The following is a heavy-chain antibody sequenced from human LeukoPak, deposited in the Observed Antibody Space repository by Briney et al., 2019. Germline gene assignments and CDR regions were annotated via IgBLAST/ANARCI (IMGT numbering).Heavy chain of an antibody. D-gene: IGHD3-22*01. Sequence: SETLSLTCTVSSGSIFSHYWSWIRQSPEKGLEWIGYIHYSEKTDYNPSLKSRATISIDTSRNLFSLKLNSVTAADTAVYYCARDSGFYDSTGFYNAWYFDLWGRGTPVTVSS. CDR2: IHYSEKT. V-gene: IGHV4-59*11. CDR1: SGSIFSHY. CDR3: ARDSGFYDSTGFYNAWYFDL. J-gene: IGHJ2*01.